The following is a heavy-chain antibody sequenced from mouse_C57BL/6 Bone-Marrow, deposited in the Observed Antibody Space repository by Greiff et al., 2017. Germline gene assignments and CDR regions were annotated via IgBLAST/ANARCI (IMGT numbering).Heavy chain of an antibody. CDR3: ASHSNLDY. V-gene: IGHV1-26*01. Sequence: VQLQQSGPELVKPGASVKISCKASGYTFTDYYMNWVKQRHGKSLEWIGDINPNNGGTSYNQKFKGKATLTVDKTSSTAYMELLSLTSDDSAVYYCASHSNLDYWGQGTTLTVSS. D-gene: IGHD2-5*01. CDR1: GYTFTDYY. CDR2: INPNNGGT. J-gene: IGHJ2*01.